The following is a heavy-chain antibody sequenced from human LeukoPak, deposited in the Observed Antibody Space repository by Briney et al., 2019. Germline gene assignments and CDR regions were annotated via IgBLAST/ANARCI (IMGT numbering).Heavy chain of an antibody. CDR1: GFTFSSCS. J-gene: IGHJ1*01. V-gene: IGHV3-21*01. D-gene: IGHD2-15*01. Sequence: GGSLRLSCAASGFTFSSCSMNWVRQAPGKGLEWVSSISSSSSCIYYADSVKGRFTISRDNAKNSLYLQMNSLRAEDTAVYYCARGSVGGVVVAAMTPDAEYFQHWGQGTLVTVSS. CDR3: ARGSVGGVVVAAMTPDAEYFQH. CDR2: ISSSSSCI.